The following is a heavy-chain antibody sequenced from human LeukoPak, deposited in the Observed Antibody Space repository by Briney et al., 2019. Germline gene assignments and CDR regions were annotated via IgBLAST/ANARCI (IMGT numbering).Heavy chain of an antibody. D-gene: IGHD1-26*01. CDR3: AKDDGTYYFDS. CDR2: TRYDGSNK. V-gene: IGHV3-30*02. Sequence: GGSLRPSFEASGFTFSAYGMHWVRQAPGKGLEWVAFTRYDGSNKVYVDSVSGRFIISRDNSENTVYLQMNSLRPEDTAIYYCAKDDGTYYFDSWGRGTLVTVST. J-gene: IGHJ4*02. CDR1: GFTFSAYG.